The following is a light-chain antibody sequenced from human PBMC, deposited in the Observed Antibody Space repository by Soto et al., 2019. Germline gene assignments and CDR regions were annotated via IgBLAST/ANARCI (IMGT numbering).Light chain of an antibody. V-gene: IGKV1-9*01. CDR3: QQLNTYPYT. J-gene: IGKJ2*01. CDR2: SAS. Sequence: DVQLTQSPTFLSASVGDRVTITCRASQGISSYLAWYQRKPGKAPNLLIYSASTLQSGVPSRFSGSGSGTEFTLTISSLQPEDFATYYCQQLNTYPYTFGQGTKLEI. CDR1: QGISSY.